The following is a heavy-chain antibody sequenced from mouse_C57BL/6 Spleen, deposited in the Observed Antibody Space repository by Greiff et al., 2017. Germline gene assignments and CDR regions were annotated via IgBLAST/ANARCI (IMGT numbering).Heavy chain of an antibody. CDR2: IYPGDGDN. CDR1: GYAFSSSW. J-gene: IGHJ2*01. CDR3: ARHGSSYPDY. D-gene: IGHD1-1*01. V-gene: IGHV1-82*01. Sequence: VQLQQSGPELVKPGASVKISCKASGYAFSSSWMNWVKQRPGKGLEWVGRIYPGDGDNNYNGKFKGKATLTADKSTSTAYMQLSSLTSEDSAVYFCARHGSSYPDYWGQGTTLTVSS.